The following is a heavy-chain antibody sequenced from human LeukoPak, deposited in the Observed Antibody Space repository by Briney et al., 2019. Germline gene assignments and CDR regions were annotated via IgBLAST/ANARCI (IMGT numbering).Heavy chain of an antibody. CDR1: GFTFSSYW. Sequence: GGSLRLSCAASGFTFSSYWMSWVRQAPGKGLEWVANIKQDGSEKYYVDSVKGRFTISRDNAKNSLYLQMNSPRAEDTAVYYCARDPLLSDDAFDIWGQGTMVTVSS. D-gene: IGHD2/OR15-2a*01. CDR3: ARDPLLSDDAFDI. J-gene: IGHJ3*02. CDR2: IKQDGSEK. V-gene: IGHV3-7*01.